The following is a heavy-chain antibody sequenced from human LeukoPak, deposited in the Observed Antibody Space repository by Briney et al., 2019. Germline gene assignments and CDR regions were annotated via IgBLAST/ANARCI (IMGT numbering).Heavy chain of an antibody. CDR1: GFTFSDYY. CDR2: ISSSGSTI. V-gene: IGHV3-11*04. D-gene: IGHD3-3*01. CDR3: AREVQGYYDCWRGYYPNWFDP. J-gene: IGHJ5*02. Sequence: GGSLRLSCAASGFTFSDYYMSWIRQAPGKGLEWVSYISSSGSTIYYADSVKGRFTISRDNAKNSLYLQMNSLRAEDTAVYYCAREVQGYYDCWRGYYPNWFDPWGQGTQVTVSS.